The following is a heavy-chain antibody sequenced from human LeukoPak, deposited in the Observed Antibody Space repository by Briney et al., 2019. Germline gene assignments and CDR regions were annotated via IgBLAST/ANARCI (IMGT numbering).Heavy chain of an antibody. J-gene: IGHJ5*02. CDR2: INPNSGGT. V-gene: IGHV1-2*02. CDR3: ARVGPVLRFLEFDP. CDR1: GYSLTDFS. Sequence: ASVKVSCKVSGYSLTDFSINWVRQAPGQGLEWMGWINPNSGGTNYAQKFQGRVTMTRDTSISTAYMELSRLRSDDTAVYYCARVGPVLRFLEFDPWGQGTLVTVSS. D-gene: IGHD3-3*01.